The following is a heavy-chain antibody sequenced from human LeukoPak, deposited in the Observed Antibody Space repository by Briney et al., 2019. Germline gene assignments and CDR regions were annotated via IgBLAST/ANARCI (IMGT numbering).Heavy chain of an antibody. J-gene: IGHJ4*02. Sequence: GGSLRLSCAASGFTFSSYSMNWVRQAPGKGLEWVSSISSSSSYIYYADSVKGRFTISRDNAKNSLYLQMNSLRAEDTAVYYCARDLGYCSGGSCYARSDYWGQGTLVTVSS. CDR2: ISSSSSYI. CDR3: ARDLGYCSGGSCYARSDY. CDR1: GFTFSSYS. V-gene: IGHV3-21*04. D-gene: IGHD2-15*01.